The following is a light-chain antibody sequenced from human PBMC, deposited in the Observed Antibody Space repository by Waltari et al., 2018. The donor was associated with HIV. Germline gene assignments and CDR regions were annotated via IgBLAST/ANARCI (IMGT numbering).Light chain of an antibody. CDR1: QSVGSY. V-gene: IGKV3-11*01. J-gene: IGKJ4*01. Sequence: EIVLTQSPATLSFFPGERATLSCRASQSVGSYLAWYQQKPGQAPRLLIFDAIHRATGIPTRFSGSGSETDSTLTIASLEPEDSAVYYCQHRTNWPPLTFGGGTKVEMK. CDR3: QHRTNWPPLT. CDR2: DAI.